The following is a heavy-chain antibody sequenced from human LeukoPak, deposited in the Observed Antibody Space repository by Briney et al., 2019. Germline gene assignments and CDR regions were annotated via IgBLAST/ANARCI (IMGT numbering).Heavy chain of an antibody. CDR1: GGSFSSYY. Sequence: SETLSLTCAVYGGSFSSYYWSWIRQPAGKELEWIGRINTSGSTNYNPSLKSRVTMSVDTSKNQFSLKLSSVTAADTAVYYCARVYSSSSGREAFDIWGQGTMVPVSS. CDR2: INTSGST. J-gene: IGHJ3*02. V-gene: IGHV4-59*10. CDR3: ARVYSSSSGREAFDI. D-gene: IGHD6-6*01.